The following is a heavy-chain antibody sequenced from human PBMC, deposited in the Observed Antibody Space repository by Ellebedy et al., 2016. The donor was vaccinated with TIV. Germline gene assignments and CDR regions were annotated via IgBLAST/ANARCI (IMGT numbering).Heavy chain of an antibody. CDR3: AGEVGPRQINS. CDR2: ISYTGGSQ. V-gene: IGHV3-30-3*01. D-gene: IGHD1-26*01. CDR1: GFTFSSYW. Sequence: GESLKISCAASGFTFSSYWMHWVRQAPGKGLEWVATISYTGGSQNYADSVKGRFTISRDNSKDTLYLQMTSQRPEDTAVYYCAGEVGPRQINSWGQGTQVTVSS. J-gene: IGHJ4*02.